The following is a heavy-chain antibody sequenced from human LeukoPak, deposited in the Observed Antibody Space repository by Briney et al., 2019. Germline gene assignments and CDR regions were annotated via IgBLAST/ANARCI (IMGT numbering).Heavy chain of an antibody. Sequence: GGSLRLSCAASGFTVSSNYMSWVRQAPGKGLEWVSVIYSGGSTYYADSVKGRFTISRDNSKNTLFLEMNSLGPEDTAVYYCARDLREWLRSILIYWGQGTQVTVST. D-gene: IGHD5-12*01. CDR3: ARDLREWLRSILIY. V-gene: IGHV3-66*02. CDR1: GFTVSSNY. J-gene: IGHJ4*02. CDR2: IYSGGST.